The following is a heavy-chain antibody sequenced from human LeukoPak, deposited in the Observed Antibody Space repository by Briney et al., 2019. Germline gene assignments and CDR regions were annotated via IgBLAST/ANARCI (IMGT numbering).Heavy chain of an antibody. V-gene: IGHV1-69*13. CDR3: ARAPSGYYDSSGYYHWFDP. CDR2: IIPIFGTA. J-gene: IGHJ5*02. D-gene: IGHD3-22*01. CDR1: GGTFNSYA. Sequence: ASVKVSCKASGGTFNSYAISWVRQAPGQGLEWMGGIIPIFGTANYAQKFQGRVTITADESTSTAYMELSSLRSEDTAVYYCARAPSGYYDSSGYYHWFDPWGQGTLVTVSS.